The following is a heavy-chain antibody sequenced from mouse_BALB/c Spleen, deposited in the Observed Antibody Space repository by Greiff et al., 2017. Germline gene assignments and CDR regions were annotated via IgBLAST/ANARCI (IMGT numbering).Heavy chain of an antibody. V-gene: IGHV5-4*02. CDR2: ISDGGSYT. J-gene: IGHJ2*01. CDR3: TRDQAPDY. Sequence: EVKLVESGGGLVKPGGSLKLSCAASGFTFSDYYMYWVRQTPEKRLEWVATISDGGSYTYYPDSVKGRFTISRDNAKNNLYLQMSSLKSEDTAMYYCTRDQAPDYWGQGTTLTVSS. CDR1: GFTFSDYY.